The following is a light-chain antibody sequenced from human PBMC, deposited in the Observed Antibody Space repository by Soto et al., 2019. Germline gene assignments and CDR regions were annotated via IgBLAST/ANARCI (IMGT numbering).Light chain of an antibody. CDR1: TGPVTSRLY. V-gene: IGLV7-46*01. J-gene: IGLJ3*02. CDR3: MVSYAGSRV. CDR2: DTT. Sequence: QAVVTQEPSLTVSPGETVTLTCGSNTGPVTSRLYSHWFQQRPGQAPITLIYDTTNKHSWTPARFSGSLLGGKAALTLSGAQPEDEAEYFCMVSYAGSRVFGGGTKVTVL.